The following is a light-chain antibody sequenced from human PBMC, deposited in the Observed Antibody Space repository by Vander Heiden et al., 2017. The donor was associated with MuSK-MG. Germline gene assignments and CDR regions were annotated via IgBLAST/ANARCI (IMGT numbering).Light chain of an antibody. CDR1: SLGGKY. V-gene: IGLV3-1*01. CDR2: HDK. J-gene: IGLJ2*01. Sequence: SNELPQPPSVSVSPGQTVSISCSGDSLGGKYVCWYQQRPGQSPVLVIYHDKWAPSGIPERFSGSNSGGTATLTISGTQPMDEYYYYCQTWDSSSVVFGGGTKLTVL. CDR3: QTWDSSSVV.